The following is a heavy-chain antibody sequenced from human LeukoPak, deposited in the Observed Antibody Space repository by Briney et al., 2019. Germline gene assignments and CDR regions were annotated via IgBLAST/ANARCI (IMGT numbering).Heavy chain of an antibody. Sequence: GGSLRLSCAASGFTFGDYGMTWVRQAQGKGLEWVANIKQDGSEKYYVDSVKGRFTISRDNAKNSLYLQMDSLRAEDTAVYYCARVLAILTGYPNWFDPWGQGTLVTVSS. D-gene: IGHD3-9*01. CDR2: IKQDGSEK. CDR1: GFTFGDYG. J-gene: IGHJ5*02. CDR3: ARVLAILTGYPNWFDP. V-gene: IGHV3-7*01.